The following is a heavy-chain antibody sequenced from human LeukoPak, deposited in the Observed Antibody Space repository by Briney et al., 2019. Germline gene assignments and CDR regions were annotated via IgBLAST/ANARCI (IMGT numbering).Heavy chain of an antibody. D-gene: IGHD1-26*01. V-gene: IGHV3-64*01. J-gene: IGHJ4*02. CDR3: ARVRLSGSYFFDY. Sequence: PGGPLRLSCAAYGFTFSSYATHWARQAPGKGLEYVSAISSNGGSTYYANSVKGRFTISRDNSKNTLYLQMGSLRAEDMAVYYCARVRLSGSYFFDYWGQGTLVTVSS. CDR1: GFTFSSYA. CDR2: ISSNGGST.